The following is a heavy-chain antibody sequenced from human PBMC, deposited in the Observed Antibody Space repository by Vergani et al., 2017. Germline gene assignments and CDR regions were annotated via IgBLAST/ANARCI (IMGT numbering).Heavy chain of an antibody. CDR3: ARGDYGILTGYRY. J-gene: IGHJ4*02. CDR1: GYTFSNYY. Sequence: QVQVAQSGAEVKKSGASVKVSCKTSGYTFSNYYMHLVRQAPGQGLEWMGIINPSGGHTNYAQKFQGRVTMTRDTSTSTVYMELSSLRSEDTAIYYCARGDYGILTGYRYWGQGTLVTVSA. V-gene: IGHV1-46*03. CDR2: INPSGGHT. D-gene: IGHD3-9*01.